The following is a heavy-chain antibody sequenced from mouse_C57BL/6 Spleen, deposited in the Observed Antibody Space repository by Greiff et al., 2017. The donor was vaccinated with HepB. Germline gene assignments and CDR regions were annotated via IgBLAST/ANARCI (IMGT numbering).Heavy chain of an antibody. CDR2: ISYDGSN. J-gene: IGHJ4*01. CDR1: GYSITSGYY. D-gene: IGHD2-3*01. Sequence: EVKLVESGPGLVKPSQSLSLTCSVTGYSITSGYYWNWIRQFPGNKLEWMGYISYDGSNNYNPSLKNRISITRDTSKNQFFLKLNSVTTEDTATYYCARVYEYYYAMDYWGQGTSVTVSS. V-gene: IGHV3-6*01. CDR3: ARVYEYYYAMDY.